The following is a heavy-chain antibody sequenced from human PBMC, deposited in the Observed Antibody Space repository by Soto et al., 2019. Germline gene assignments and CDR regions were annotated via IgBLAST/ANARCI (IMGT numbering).Heavy chain of an antibody. D-gene: IGHD4-17*01. CDR2: ISGRGFST. CDR3: AKDPGDYPSDYFDY. V-gene: IGHV3-23*01. CDR1: GFTFSSYA. Sequence: EVQLLESGGGLVQPGGSLGLSCAASGFTFSSYAMSWVRQAPGKGLEWVSAISGRGFSTYYADSVKGRFTVSRDTSKNTLFLQMNSLRAEDTAVYYCAKDPGDYPSDYFDYWGQGTLVTVSS. J-gene: IGHJ4*02.